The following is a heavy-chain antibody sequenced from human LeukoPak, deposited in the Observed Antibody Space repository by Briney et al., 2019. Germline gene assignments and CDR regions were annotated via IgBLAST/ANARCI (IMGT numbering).Heavy chain of an antibody. CDR2: IYHSGST. J-gene: IGHJ5*02. D-gene: IGHD3-10*01. CDR3: AREKGENWFDP. V-gene: IGHV4-39*07. Sequence: PSETLSLTCTVSGGSISSGDYYWSWIRQPPGKGLEWIGEIYHSGSTNYNPSLKSRVTISVDKSKNQFSLKLSSVTAADTAVYYCAREKGENWFDPWGQGTLVTVSS. CDR1: GGSISSGDYY.